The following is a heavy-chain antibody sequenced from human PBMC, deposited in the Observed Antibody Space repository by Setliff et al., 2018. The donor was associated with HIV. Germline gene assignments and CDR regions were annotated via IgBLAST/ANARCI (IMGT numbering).Heavy chain of an antibody. Sequence: ASVKVSCKASGGTFSSYAISWVRQAPGQGLEWMGGIIPTFGTANYAQKFQGRVTITTDESTRTAYMELSSLRSEDTAVYYCAGVFGVYYDKEGPYDAFDTLGQGTMVTVSS. CDR3: AGVFGVYYDKEGPYDAFDT. J-gene: IGHJ3*02. CDR2: IIPTFGTA. D-gene: IGHD3-22*01. CDR1: GGTFSSYA. V-gene: IGHV1-69*05.